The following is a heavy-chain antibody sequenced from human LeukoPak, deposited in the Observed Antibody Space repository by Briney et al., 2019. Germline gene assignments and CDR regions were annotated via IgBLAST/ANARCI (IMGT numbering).Heavy chain of an antibody. CDR3: ARGYSRTYFDY. V-gene: IGHV4-59*08. Sequence: SETLSLTCSVSGGSMTSHYWSWIRQPPGKGLEWIAYVFYSGDTNYNPSLKSRVTISVDTSKNQFSLKLSSVTAADTAVYYCARGYSRTYFDYWGQGTLVTVSS. D-gene: IGHD5-18*01. CDR1: GGSMTSHY. J-gene: IGHJ4*02. CDR2: VFYSGDT.